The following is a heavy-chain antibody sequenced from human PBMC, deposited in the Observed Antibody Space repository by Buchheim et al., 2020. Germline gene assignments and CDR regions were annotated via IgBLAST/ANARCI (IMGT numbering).Heavy chain of an antibody. J-gene: IGHJ4*02. CDR1: GGSISSSSYY. V-gene: IGHV4-39*07. CDR2: IYYSGRT. D-gene: IGHD6-13*01. Sequence: QLQLQESGPGLVKPSETLSLTCTVSGGSISSSSYYWGWIRQPPGKGLEWIGSIYYSGRTYHNPSLTSRVTISVDTSKNQFSLKLSSVTAADTAVYYCARGLAAAGTRLDYWGQGTL. CDR3: ARGLAAAGTRLDY.